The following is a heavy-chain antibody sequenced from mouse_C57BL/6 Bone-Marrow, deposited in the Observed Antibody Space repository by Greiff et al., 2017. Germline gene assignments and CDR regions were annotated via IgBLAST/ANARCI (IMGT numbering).Heavy chain of an antibody. CDR1: GFTFTDYY. CDR3: ARYYYSNFFDY. Sequence: EVKLVESGGGLVQPGGSLSLSCAASGFTFTDYYMSWVRQPPGKALEWLGFIRNKANGYTTAYSASVKGRFTISRDNSQSILYLQMNALRAEDSATYDCARYYYSNFFDYWGQGTTLTVSS. V-gene: IGHV7-3*01. D-gene: IGHD2-5*01. J-gene: IGHJ2*01. CDR2: IRNKANGYTT.